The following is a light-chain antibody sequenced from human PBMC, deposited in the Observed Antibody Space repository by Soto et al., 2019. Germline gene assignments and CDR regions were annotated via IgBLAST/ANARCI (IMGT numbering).Light chain of an antibody. CDR3: QQRSNWWT. CDR1: QSVGTY. Sequence: SGFTQSTGTPSLSPGERATLSCRASQSVGTYLAWYQQKPGQAPRLLIYDASNRATGIPARFSGSGSGTDFTLTISSLEPEDFAVYYCQQRSNWWTFGQGTKVDIK. CDR2: DAS. J-gene: IGKJ1*01. V-gene: IGKV3-11*01.